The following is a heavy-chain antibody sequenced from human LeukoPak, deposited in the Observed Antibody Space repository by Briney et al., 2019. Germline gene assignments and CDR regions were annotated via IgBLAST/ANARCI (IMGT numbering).Heavy chain of an antibody. CDR2: VYYSGRT. CDR1: GGSISSAY. CDR3: AVAEYSYGTKHLDGFDP. V-gene: IGHV4-59*01. D-gene: IGHD5-18*01. Sequence: SETLSLTCTVAGGSISSAYWSWIRQPPGKGLEWNGYVYYSGRTNKNPSLKSRVTISVDTSKNHYSLKLSSVTAANTAVYYCAVAEYSYGTKHLDGFDPWGQGTLVTVSS. J-gene: IGHJ5*02.